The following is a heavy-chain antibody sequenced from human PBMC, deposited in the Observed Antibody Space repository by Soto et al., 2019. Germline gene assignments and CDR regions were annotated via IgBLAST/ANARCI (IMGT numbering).Heavy chain of an antibody. J-gene: IGHJ4*02. D-gene: IGHD6-19*01. CDR1: GFTFSVSA. V-gene: IGHV3-21*02. Sequence: DVQLVESGGGLVKPGGSLRLSCEASGFTFSVSAMNWVRQAPGKGLEWVSSINGGSTSVHYADSVKGRFTISRDNANNSLSLKLNNLRDEDPAVDYCARGVGSLNYWGQGTLVSVSS. CDR2: INGGSTSV. CDR3: ARGVGSLNY.